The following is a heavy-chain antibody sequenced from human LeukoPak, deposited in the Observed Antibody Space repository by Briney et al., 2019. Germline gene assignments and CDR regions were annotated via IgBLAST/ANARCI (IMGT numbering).Heavy chain of an antibody. Sequence: RGFLRLSCEASGFTFSPYAMSWVRRTPGKGLEWVAAISGDNPGTYHASSVRGRFTISRDNSKNTVHLQMNGLRAEDAAIYYCAKASVGHCSGAFCYHFDSWGQGTLVTVSS. V-gene: IGHV3-23*01. CDR2: ISGDNPGT. J-gene: IGHJ4*02. CDR3: AKASVGHCSGAFCYHFDS. CDR1: GFTFSPYA. D-gene: IGHD2-15*01.